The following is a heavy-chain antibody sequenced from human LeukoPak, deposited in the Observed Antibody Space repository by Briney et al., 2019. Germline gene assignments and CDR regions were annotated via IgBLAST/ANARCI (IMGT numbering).Heavy chain of an antibody. Sequence: GGSLRLSCAASGFTFSSYAMSWVRQAPGKGLEWVSAISGSGGSTYYADSVKGRFTISRDNSKNTLYLQMNSLRAEDTAVYYCAKDIGYGYGFTSYFDYWGQGTLVTVSS. V-gene: IGHV3-23*01. CDR1: GFTFSSYA. D-gene: IGHD5-18*01. CDR3: AKDIGYGYGFTSYFDY. J-gene: IGHJ4*02. CDR2: ISGSGGST.